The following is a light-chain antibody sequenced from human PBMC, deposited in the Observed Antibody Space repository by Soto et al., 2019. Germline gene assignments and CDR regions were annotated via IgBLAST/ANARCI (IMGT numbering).Light chain of an antibody. CDR2: DVS. CDR3: SSYRSSSTYV. J-gene: IGLJ1*01. Sequence: QSALTQPASVSGSPGQSITISCTGTSTDIGGYNYVSWYQQHPGKAPKLMIYDVSNRPSGVSNRFSGSKSRNTASLTISGLQADDEAYYYCSSYRSSSTYVFGTGTKLTVL. V-gene: IGLV2-14*01. CDR1: STDIGGYNY.